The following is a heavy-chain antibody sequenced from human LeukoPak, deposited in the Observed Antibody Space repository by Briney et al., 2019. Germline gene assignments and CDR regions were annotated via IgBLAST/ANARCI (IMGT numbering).Heavy chain of an antibody. D-gene: IGHD3-22*01. CDR2: ISAYNGNT. CDR1: GYTFTSYG. J-gene: IGHJ5*02. Sequence: EASVKVSCKASGYTFTSYGISWVRQAPGQGLEWMGWISAYNGNTNYAQKLQGRVTMTTDTSTSTAYMELSSLRSDDTAVYYCARMHYYDSSGLNWFDPWGQGTLVTVSS. V-gene: IGHV1-18*01. CDR3: ARMHYYDSSGLNWFDP.